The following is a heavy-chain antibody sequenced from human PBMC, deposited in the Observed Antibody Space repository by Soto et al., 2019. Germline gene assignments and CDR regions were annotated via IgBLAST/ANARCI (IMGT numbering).Heavy chain of an antibody. V-gene: IGHV3-33*01. D-gene: IGHD3-3*01. CDR3: ARRGRSGYYPSDY. CDR2: IWYDGSNK. Sequence: GGSLRLSCAASGFTFSSYGMHWVRQAPGKGLEWVAVIWYDGSNKYYADSVKGRFTISRDNSKNTLYLQMNSLRAEDTAVYYCARRGRSGYYPSDYWGQGTLVTVSS. J-gene: IGHJ4*02. CDR1: GFTFSSYG.